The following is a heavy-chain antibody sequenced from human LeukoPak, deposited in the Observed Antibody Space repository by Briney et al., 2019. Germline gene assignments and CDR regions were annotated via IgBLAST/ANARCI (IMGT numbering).Heavy chain of an antibody. CDR1: GYTFTSYG. V-gene: IGHV1-18*01. D-gene: IGHD1-7*01. J-gene: IGHJ3*02. CDR2: ISAYNGNT. Sequence: ASVKVSCKASGYTFTSYGISWVRQAPGQGLEWMGWISAYNGNTNYAQKLQGRVTMTTDTSTSTAYMELRSLRSDDTAVYYCAKGQRGDWNYWFDIWGQGTMVTVSS. CDR3: AKGQRGDWNYWFDI.